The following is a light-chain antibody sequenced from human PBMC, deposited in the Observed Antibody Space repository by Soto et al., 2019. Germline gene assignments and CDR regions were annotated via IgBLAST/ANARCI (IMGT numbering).Light chain of an antibody. CDR1: QNISNF. CDR3: QQSYNAPA. Sequence: DIQMTQSPSSLSASVGDRVTITCRASQNISNFLNWYQQKPGKAPNLLIYTASSLQRGLPSRFSGSGSGPDFTLTISSLQPEDFATYFCQQSYNAPAFGQGTKLEIK. CDR2: TAS. J-gene: IGKJ2*01. V-gene: IGKV1-39*01.